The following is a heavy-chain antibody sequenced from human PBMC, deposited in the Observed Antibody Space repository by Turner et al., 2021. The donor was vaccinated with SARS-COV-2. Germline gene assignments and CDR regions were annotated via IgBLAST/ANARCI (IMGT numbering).Heavy chain of an antibody. V-gene: IGHV3-7*01. J-gene: IGHJ4*02. D-gene: IGHD3-10*01. Sequence: EEHLVESGGELVQTGGSLSLSGRDSASRFSMFWMTWVLQGPGKGLGWVASINQNGKKIYHSYSVRCRFTVSRCNAGNSLYLRMNSLRVYDTAMYYCFRGFDSWGQGTLVTVSS. CDR1: ASRFSMFW. CDR2: INQNGKKI. CDR3: FRGFDS.